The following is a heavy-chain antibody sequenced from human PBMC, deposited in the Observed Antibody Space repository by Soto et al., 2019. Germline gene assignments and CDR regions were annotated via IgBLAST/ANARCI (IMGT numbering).Heavy chain of an antibody. J-gene: IGHJ4*02. CDR2: IFYSGTT. CDR3: ARRRATVTDYCDY. Sequence: QVQLQESGPGLVKPSQTLSLTCTVSGGSISSGAYYWTWIRQRPGKGLECIGYIFYSGTTYYNPSLKSRLTISVDTSKNQFSLNLSSVTAADTAVYYCARRRATVTDYCDYWGQGILVTVSS. D-gene: IGHD4-17*01. CDR1: GGSISSGAYY. V-gene: IGHV4-31*03.